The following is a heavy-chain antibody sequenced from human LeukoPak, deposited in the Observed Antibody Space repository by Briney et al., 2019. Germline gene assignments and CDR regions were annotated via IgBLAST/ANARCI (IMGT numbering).Heavy chain of an antibody. D-gene: IGHD3-10*01. Sequence: ASVKVSCKASGYTFTSYYMHWVRQAPGQGLEWMGIINPSGGSTSYAQKFQGGVTMTRDTSTSTVYMELSSLRSEDTAVYYCARYYGSGTGFDPWGQGTLVTVSS. CDR1: GYTFTSYY. V-gene: IGHV1-46*01. CDR2: INPSGGST. CDR3: ARYYGSGTGFDP. J-gene: IGHJ5*02.